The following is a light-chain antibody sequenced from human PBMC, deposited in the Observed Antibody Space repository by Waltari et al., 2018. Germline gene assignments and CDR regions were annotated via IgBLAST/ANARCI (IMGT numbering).Light chain of an antibody. CDR2: DVS. Sequence: EIVLTQAPAPLSLSPGESATIPCRTSQSIADYLAWYQQKPGQSPRLLIYDVSNRVTGIPVRFSGSGSGTDFTLTITSLEPEDFAVYYCQQRSNWPRFSFGQGTKLEIK. CDR3: QQRSNWPRFS. CDR1: QSIADY. J-gene: IGKJ2*01. V-gene: IGKV3-11*01.